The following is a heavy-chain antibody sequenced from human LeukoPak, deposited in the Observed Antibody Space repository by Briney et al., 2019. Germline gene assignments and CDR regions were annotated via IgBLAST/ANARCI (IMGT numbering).Heavy chain of an antibody. J-gene: IGHJ4*02. D-gene: IGHD6-13*01. CDR1: GGTFSSYA. V-gene: IGHV1-18*01. Sequence: ASVKVSCKASGGTFSSYAISWVRQAPGQGLEWMGWISAYNGNTKYAQKIQGRVTKTTDTSTSTAYMELRSLRSDDTALYYCARDRTAAAFDYWGQGTLVTVSS. CDR2: ISAYNGNT. CDR3: ARDRTAAAFDY.